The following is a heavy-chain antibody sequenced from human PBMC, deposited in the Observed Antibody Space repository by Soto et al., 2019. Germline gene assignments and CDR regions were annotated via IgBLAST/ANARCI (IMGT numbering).Heavy chain of an antibody. V-gene: IGHV4-34*01. Sequence: SETLSLTCAVYGGSFSGYYWSWIRQPPGKGLEWIGEINHSGSTNYNPSLKSRVTISVDTSKNKFSLKLSSMTAADTAVYYCARPSRIRYVDFTARDDAFDIWGQGTMVTVSS. CDR3: ARPSRIRYVDFTARDDAFDI. CDR1: GGSFSGYY. CDR2: INHSGST. D-gene: IGHD3-9*01. J-gene: IGHJ3*02.